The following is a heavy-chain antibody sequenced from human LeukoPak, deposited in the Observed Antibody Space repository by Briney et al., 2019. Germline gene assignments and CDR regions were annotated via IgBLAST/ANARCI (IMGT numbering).Heavy chain of an antibody. CDR1: GYTFTSYD. J-gene: IGHJ4*02. D-gene: IGHD3-3*01. CDR3: ARSLWRGGNLDY. Sequence: ASVKVSCKASGYTFTSYDINWVRQAPGQGLEWMGWINPNSGGTNYAQKFQGRVTMTRDTSISTAYMELSSLRSDDTAVYYCARSLWRGGNLDYWGQGTLVTVSS. V-gene: IGHV1-2*02. CDR2: INPNSGGT.